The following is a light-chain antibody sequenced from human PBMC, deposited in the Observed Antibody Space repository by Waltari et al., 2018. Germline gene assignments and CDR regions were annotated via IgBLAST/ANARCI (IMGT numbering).Light chain of an antibody. CDR1: QDISNY. V-gene: IGKV1-33*01. CDR3: QQYDNLPMYT. J-gene: IGKJ2*01. CDR2: DAS. Sequence: DIQMTQSPSSLSASVGDRVTITCQASQDISNYLNWYQQKPGKAPKLLIYDASNLETGVPSRLRGSGSGTDFTFTISSLQPEDIATYYCQQYDNLPMYTFGQGTKLEIK.